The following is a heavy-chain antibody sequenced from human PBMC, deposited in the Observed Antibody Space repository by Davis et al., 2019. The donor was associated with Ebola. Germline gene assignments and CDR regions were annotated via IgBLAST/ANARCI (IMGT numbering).Heavy chain of an antibody. CDR2: MSASGGVT. V-gene: IGHV3-23*01. J-gene: IGHJ6*02. CDR3: AKSSVAGTSGMDA. D-gene: IGHD6-19*01. CDR1: GFIFSSFG. Sequence: GESLNISCAASGFIFSSFGMSWVRQAPGKGLEWISAMSASGGVTHYADSVMGRFAISRDNSKNTLYLQMNSLGTEDTAVYYCAKSSVAGTSGMDAWGQGTTVTVSS.